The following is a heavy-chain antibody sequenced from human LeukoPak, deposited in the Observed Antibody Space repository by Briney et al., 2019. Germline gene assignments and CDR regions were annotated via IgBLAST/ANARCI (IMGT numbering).Heavy chain of an antibody. V-gene: IGHV3-7*01. CDR1: GFTFSSYW. Sequence: GGSLRLSCAASGFTFSSYWMSWVRQAPGKGLEWVANIKQDGSEKYYVDSVKGRFTISRDNAKNSLYLQMNSLRAEDTAVYYCAREPTYSSSWYTTCDFWGQGTLVTVSS. J-gene: IGHJ4*02. CDR2: IKQDGSEK. CDR3: AREPTYSSSWYTTCDF. D-gene: IGHD6-13*01.